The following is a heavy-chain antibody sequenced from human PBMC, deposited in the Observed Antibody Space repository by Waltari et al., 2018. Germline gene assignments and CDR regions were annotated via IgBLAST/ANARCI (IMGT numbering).Heavy chain of an antibody. CDR3: ANRRGVAAPG. D-gene: IGHD6-19*01. CDR2: ISGSGGST. CDR1: GFNFRPHA. V-gene: IGHV3-23*01. Sequence: EVQLLESGGGLVKPGGSLGLPLAGPGFNFRPHAISWVRQAPGKGLEWVSAISGSGGSTYYADSVKGRFTISRDNSKNTLYLQMNSLRAEDTAVYYCANRRGVAAPGWGQGTLVTVSS. J-gene: IGHJ4*02.